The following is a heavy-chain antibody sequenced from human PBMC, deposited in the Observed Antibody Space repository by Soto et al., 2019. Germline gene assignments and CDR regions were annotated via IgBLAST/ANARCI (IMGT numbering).Heavy chain of an antibody. D-gene: IGHD3-9*01. CDR1: GFSLSTSGVG. V-gene: IGHV2-5*02. Sequence: QITLKESGPTLVKPTQTLTLTCTFSGFSLSTSGVGVGWIRQPPGKALEWLALIYWDDDKRYSPSLKSRLTITKDTSKNQVVLTMTNMDPVDTATYYCGHRREYDILTGYPITAWFDAWGQGTLVTVSS. CDR3: GHRREYDILTGYPITAWFDA. CDR2: IYWDDDK. J-gene: IGHJ5*02.